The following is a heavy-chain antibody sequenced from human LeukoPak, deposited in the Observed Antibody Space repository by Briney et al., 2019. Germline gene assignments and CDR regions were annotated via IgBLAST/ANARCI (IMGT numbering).Heavy chain of an antibody. D-gene: IGHD5-24*01. CDR1: GGSISNAAYY. J-gene: IGHJ4*02. Sequence: SETLSLTCTVSGGSISNAAYYWSWIRQHPGKGLEWIGYIYYSGSTYYNPSLKSRVTISVDTSMNQFSLEVNSVTAADMAVYYCARVEAATTNPRFDYWGQGTLITVSS. CDR2: IYYSGST. V-gene: IGHV4-31*03. CDR3: ARVEAATTNPRFDY.